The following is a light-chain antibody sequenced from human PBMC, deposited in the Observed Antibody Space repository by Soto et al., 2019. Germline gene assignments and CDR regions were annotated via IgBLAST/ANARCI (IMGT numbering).Light chain of an antibody. CDR2: AAY. Sequence: EIVMTQSPATLSVSPGEWATLSCRASQSVRSNLAWYQQRPGQAHRLLIYAAYTRATGIQARFSGSGSGTEFTLTIESLQSEDFAVYYCKQYNNWPRTFGQGTKVDIK. CDR1: QSVRSN. CDR3: KQYNNWPRT. J-gene: IGKJ1*01. V-gene: IGKV3-15*01.